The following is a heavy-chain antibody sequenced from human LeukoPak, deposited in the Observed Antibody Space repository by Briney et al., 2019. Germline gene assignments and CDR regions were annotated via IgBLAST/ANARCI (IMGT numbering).Heavy chain of an antibody. J-gene: IGHJ4*02. CDR1: GFTFSNYA. CDR3: AKWGDYDVLTGYYVPDY. Sequence: GASLRLSCAASGFTFSNYAMSWVRQAPGKGLEWVSAILGSGGSTYYADSVKGRFTVSRDDSKSTLYLQMNSLRAEDTALYYCAKWGDYDVLTGYYVPDYWGQGTLVTVSS. D-gene: IGHD3-9*01. CDR2: ILGSGGST. V-gene: IGHV3-23*01.